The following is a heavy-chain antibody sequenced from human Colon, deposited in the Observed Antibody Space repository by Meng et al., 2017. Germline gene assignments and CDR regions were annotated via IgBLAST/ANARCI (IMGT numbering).Heavy chain of an antibody. CDR3: VIGGGVRGVKGFEN. J-gene: IGHJ4*02. CDR1: GFTFSKAW. CDR2: IKSKSDGGTT. V-gene: IGHV3-15*01. Sequence: GGSLRLSSAASGFTFSKAWMSWVRQPPGKGLEWVGRIKSKSDGGTTDYVAPVKDRFTISRDDSKTTLYLQMNGLKAEDTAVYYCVIGGGVRGVKGFENWGQGTLVTVSS. D-gene: IGHD3-10*01.